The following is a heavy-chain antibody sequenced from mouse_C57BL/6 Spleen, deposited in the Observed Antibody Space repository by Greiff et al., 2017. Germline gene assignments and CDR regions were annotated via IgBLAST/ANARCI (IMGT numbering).Heavy chain of an antibody. CDR3: ARGNYYGSSYWYFDV. CDR1: GFTFSDYG. CDR2: ISSGSSTI. V-gene: IGHV5-17*01. D-gene: IGHD1-1*01. J-gene: IGHJ1*03. Sequence: EVQLVESGGGLVKPGGSLKLSCAASGFTFSDYGMHWVRQAPEKGLEWVAYISSGSSTIYYADTVKGRFTISRDNAKNTLFLQMTSLRSEDTAMYYCARGNYYGSSYWYFDVWGTGTTVTVSS.